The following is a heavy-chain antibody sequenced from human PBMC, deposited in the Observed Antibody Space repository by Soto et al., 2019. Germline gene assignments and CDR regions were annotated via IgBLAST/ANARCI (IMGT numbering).Heavy chain of an antibody. CDR1: GLSLKSGGVG. Sequence: QITLKESGPTLLKPTQTLTLTCTLSGLSLKSGGVGVGWIRQPPGKALEWVALIFWDDDKRYSPSLMSKLTITKDTSTNQVVLTMTNMDPVDTATYYCVRRRGSFRPSYSYYGVDVWGPGTTVTVSS. J-gene: IGHJ6*02. V-gene: IGHV2-5*02. CDR2: IFWDDDK. D-gene: IGHD1-1*01. CDR3: VRRRGSFRPSYSYYGVDV.